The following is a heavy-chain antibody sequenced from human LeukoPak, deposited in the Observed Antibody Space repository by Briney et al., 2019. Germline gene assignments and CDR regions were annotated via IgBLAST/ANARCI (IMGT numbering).Heavy chain of an antibody. CDR1: GGSISSYY. V-gene: IGHV4-59*08. J-gene: IGHJ6*02. Sequence: PSETLXLTCTVSGGSISSYYWSWIRQPPGKGLEXIGYIYYSGSTNYNPSLKSRVTISVDTSKNQFSLKLSSVTAADTAVYYCARSYYYGSGSYGMDVWGQGTTVTASS. CDR3: ARSYYYGSGSYGMDV. CDR2: IYYSGST. D-gene: IGHD3-10*01.